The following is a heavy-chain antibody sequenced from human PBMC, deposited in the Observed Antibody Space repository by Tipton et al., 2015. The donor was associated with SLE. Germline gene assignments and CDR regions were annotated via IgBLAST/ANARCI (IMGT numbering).Heavy chain of an antibody. J-gene: IGHJ3*01. CDR3: SRDTHSGRRSDQ. V-gene: IGHV3-23*01. CDR1: GFSFSSSG. D-gene: IGHD1-26*01. Sequence: SLRLSCAASGFSFSSSGMTWVRQAPGKGLEWVSAITISGGRTYYADSVRGRFTISRDNSKNTLYLQRSSLKAEDTAVDYCSRDTHSGRRSDQWGQGTMVTVSS. CDR2: ITISGGRT.